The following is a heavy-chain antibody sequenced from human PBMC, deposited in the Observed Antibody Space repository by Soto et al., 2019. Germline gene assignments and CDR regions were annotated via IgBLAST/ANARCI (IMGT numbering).Heavy chain of an antibody. CDR1: GGSFSGYY. Sequence: PSETLSLTCAVYGGSFSGYYWSWIRQPPGKGLEWIGEINHSGSTNYNPSLKSRVTISVDTSKNQFSLKLSSVTAADTAVYYCASSYYYDSSGYYYPFDYWGQGTLVTVS. CDR3: ASSYYYDSSGYYYPFDY. CDR2: INHSGST. D-gene: IGHD3-22*01. J-gene: IGHJ4*02. V-gene: IGHV4-34*01.